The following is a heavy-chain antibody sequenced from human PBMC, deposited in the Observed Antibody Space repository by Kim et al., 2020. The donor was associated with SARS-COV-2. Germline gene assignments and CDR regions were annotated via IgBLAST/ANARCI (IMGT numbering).Heavy chain of an antibody. CDR1: GGSISSYY. J-gene: IGHJ6*02. V-gene: IGHV4-59*13. Sequence: SETLSLTCTVSGGSISSYYWSWIRQPPGKGMEWIGYIYYSGSTNYNPSLKSRVTISVDTSKNQFSLKLSSVTAADTAVYYCARGYYYGSGMDVWGQGTTVTVSS. D-gene: IGHD3-10*01. CDR3: ARGYYYGSGMDV. CDR2: IYYSGST.